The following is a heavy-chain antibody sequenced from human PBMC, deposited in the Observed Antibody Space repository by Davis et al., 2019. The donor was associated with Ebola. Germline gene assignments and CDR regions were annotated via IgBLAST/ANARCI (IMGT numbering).Heavy chain of an antibody. V-gene: IGHV3-74*01. J-gene: IGHJ6*02. CDR1: GFTFSSYW. CDR2: INSDGSST. CDR3: VCRIVQELVPAAPAPYYYGMDF. D-gene: IGHD2-2*01. Sequence: HTGGSLRLSCAASGFTFSSYWMHWVRQAPGKGLMWVSRINSDGSSTSYADSVKGRFTISRDNSKKTMYLQMNSLRAEDTAVYYCVCRIVQELVPAAPAPYYYGMDFWGQGTTVTVSS.